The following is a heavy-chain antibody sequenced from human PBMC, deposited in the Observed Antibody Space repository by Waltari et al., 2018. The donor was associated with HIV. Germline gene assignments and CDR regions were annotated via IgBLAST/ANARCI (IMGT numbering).Heavy chain of an antibody. J-gene: IGHJ4*03. D-gene: IGHD2-15*01. Sequence: QVRLMQSQSEVKKPGASLRISCQASGYKFETYAMNWLRQGPGQGLEWLGWISTVSGQATVLQLFFGRIDMSLNVSLLTTFLEINDVRLEDSATYYCARGRSSRWFRPWGGFDTWGQGT. CDR3: ARGRSSRWFRPWGGFDT. CDR1: GYKFETYA. CDR2: ISTVSGQA. V-gene: IGHV7-4-1*02.